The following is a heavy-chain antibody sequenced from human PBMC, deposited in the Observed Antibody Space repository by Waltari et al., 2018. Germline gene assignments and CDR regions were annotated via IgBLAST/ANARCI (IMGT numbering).Heavy chain of an antibody. V-gene: IGHV3-30*18. J-gene: IGHJ1*01. CDR3: AKAGCKSCSGVRGNIGIFQH. CDR2: ISYDGSNN. D-gene: IGHD3-10*01. Sequence: QVQLVESGGGVVQPGRSLRLSCAASGFTFSSSGMHWVRQAPGKGLEGVAVISYDGSNNDYADSVKGRFTISRDNSKNTLYLQMNSLRAEDTAVYYCAKAGCKSCSGVRGNIGIFQHWGQGTLVTVSS. CDR1: GFTFSSSG.